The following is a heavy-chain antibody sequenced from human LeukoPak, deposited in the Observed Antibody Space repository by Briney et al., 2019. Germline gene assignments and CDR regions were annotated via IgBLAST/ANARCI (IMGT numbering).Heavy chain of an antibody. V-gene: IGHV1-69*05. Sequence: ASVKVSCKASGGTFSSYAIIWVRQAPGQGLEWMGGIIPISGTANYAQKFQGRVTITTDESTSTAYMELSSLRSEDTAVYYCARDKRYCSGGSCYHDAFDIWGQGTMVTVSS. CDR2: IIPISGTA. CDR1: GGTFSSYA. CDR3: ARDKRYCSGGSCYHDAFDI. D-gene: IGHD2-15*01. J-gene: IGHJ3*02.